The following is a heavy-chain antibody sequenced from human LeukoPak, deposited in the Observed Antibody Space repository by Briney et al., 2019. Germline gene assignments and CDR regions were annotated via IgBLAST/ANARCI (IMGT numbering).Heavy chain of an antibody. D-gene: IGHD6-13*01. CDR2: IIPIFGTA. J-gene: IGHJ4*02. V-gene: IGHV1-69*01. CDR1: GGTFVSYA. CDR3: ARGEDSSWYNNY. Sequence: SVKVSCKASGGTFVSYAISWVRQAPGQGLEWMGGIIPIFGTANYAQKFQGRVTITADESTSTAYMELSSLRSEDTAVYYCARGEDSSWYNNYWGQGTLVTVSS.